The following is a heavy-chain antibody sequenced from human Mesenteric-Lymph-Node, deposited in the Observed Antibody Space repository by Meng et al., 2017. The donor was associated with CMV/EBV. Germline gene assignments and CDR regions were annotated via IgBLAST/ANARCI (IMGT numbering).Heavy chain of an antibody. Sequence: SETLSLTCTVSGGSISSYYWSWIRQPPGKGLEWIGYIYYSGGTNYNPSLKSRVSISVDTSKNQLSLKLSSVTAADTAVYYCAREVYYDFWSGYYATRYFDLWGRGTLVTVSS. CDR3: AREVYYDFWSGYYATRYFDL. J-gene: IGHJ2*01. CDR1: GGSISSYY. V-gene: IGHV4-59*01. CDR2: IYYSGGT. D-gene: IGHD3-3*01.